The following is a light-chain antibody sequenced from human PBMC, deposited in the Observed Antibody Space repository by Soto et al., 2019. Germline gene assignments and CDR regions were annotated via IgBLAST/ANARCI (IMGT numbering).Light chain of an antibody. CDR2: GVS. CDR1: QRISSRT. Sequence: EIVLTQSPGTLSLSPRERATLSCRASQRISSRTLAWYQQKPGQAHRLLIYGVSSRATGIPDRFSGSGSVTDFTLTINRLEPEDFAVYYCQPDSDFPYTFGQGTKLEVK. V-gene: IGKV3-20*01. CDR3: QPDSDFPYT. J-gene: IGKJ2*01.